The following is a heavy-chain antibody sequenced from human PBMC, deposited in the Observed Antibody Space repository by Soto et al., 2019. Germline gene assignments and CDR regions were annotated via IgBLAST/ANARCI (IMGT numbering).Heavy chain of an antibody. CDR2: INAGNGNT. J-gene: IGHJ5*02. CDR3: ARSFSPDENWFDP. CDR1: GYTFTSYA. V-gene: IGHV1-3*01. Sequence: ASVKVSCKASGYTFTSYAMHWVRQAPGQRLEWMGWINAGNGNTKYSQKFQGRVTITRDTSASTAYMELSSLRSEDTAVYYCARSFSPDENWFDPWGQGTLVTVSS.